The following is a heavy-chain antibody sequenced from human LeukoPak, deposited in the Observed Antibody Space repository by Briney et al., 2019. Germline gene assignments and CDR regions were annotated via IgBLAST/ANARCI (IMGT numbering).Heavy chain of an antibody. CDR3: ARDLPALVGILGAPGDY. J-gene: IGHJ4*02. V-gene: IGHV3-7*01. CDR2: IKQDGSEK. D-gene: IGHD1-26*01. CDR1: GFTFSSYW. Sequence: GGSLRLSCAASGFTFSSYWMSWVRQAPGKGLEWVANIKQDGSEKYYVDSVKGRFTISRDNAKNSLYLQMNSLRAEDTAVYYCARDLPALVGILGAPGDYWGQGTLVTVSS.